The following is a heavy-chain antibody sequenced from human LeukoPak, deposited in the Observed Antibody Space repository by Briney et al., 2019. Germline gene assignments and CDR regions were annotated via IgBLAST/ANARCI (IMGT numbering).Heavy chain of an antibody. Sequence: GGSLRLSCAGSGFSFSSDTMSWVRQAPGRGLEWVSAISNNGGRTDYADSVKGRFTISRDNSKSTLYLHMDSLRAEDTAVYYCARDEDTSALSEYWGQGTLVTVSS. CDR3: ARDEDTSALSEY. CDR2: ISNNGGRT. CDR1: GFSFSSDT. D-gene: IGHD2/OR15-2a*01. V-gene: IGHV3-23*01. J-gene: IGHJ4*02.